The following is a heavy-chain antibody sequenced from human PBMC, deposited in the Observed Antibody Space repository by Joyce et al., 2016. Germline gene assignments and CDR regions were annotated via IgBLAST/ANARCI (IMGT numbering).Heavy chain of an antibody. V-gene: IGHV4-34*01. Sequence: QVQLQQWGAGLLTPSETLSLTCGVSGGPFRGFFWTWVRQPPGKGLGWIGDITNSGATNYHPSLKSRINLPVDTSKNQFSLKLTSLSAADTAVYYCARSQWLAPLMYWGQGTPVTVSS. J-gene: IGHJ4*02. CDR2: ITNSGAT. CDR3: ARSQWLAPLMY. CDR1: GGPFRGFF. D-gene: IGHD6-19*01.